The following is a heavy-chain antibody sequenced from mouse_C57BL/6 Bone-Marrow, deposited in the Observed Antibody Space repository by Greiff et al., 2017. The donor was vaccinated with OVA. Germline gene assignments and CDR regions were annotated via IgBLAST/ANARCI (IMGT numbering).Heavy chain of an antibody. D-gene: IGHD1-1*01. CDR2: ISDGGSYT. Sequence: EVKLVESGGGLVKPGGSLKLSCAASGFTFSSYAMSWVRQTPEKRLEWVATISDGGSYTYYPDNVKGRFTISRDNAKNNLYLQMSHLKSEDTAMYYCARDGVDYAMEDWGKGTSVTV. V-gene: IGHV5-4*01. CDR1: GFTFSSYA. J-gene: IGHJ4*01. CDR3: ARDGVDYAMED.